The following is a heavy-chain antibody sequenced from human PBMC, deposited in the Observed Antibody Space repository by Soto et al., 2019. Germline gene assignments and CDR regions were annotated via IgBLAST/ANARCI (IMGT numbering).Heavy chain of an antibody. CDR3: ARQELEGYYYGMDV. CDR1: GGSISSSSYY. Sequence: PSETLSLTCTVSGGSISSSSYYWGWIRQAPGKGLEWIGSIYYSGSTYYNPSLKSRVTISVDTSKNQFSLKLSSVAAADTAVYYCARQELEGYYYGMDVWGQGTTVTVSS. V-gene: IGHV4-39*01. CDR2: IYYSGST. D-gene: IGHD1-1*01. J-gene: IGHJ6*02.